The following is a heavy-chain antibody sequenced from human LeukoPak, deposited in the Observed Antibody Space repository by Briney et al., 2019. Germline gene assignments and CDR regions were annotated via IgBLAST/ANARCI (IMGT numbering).Heavy chain of an antibody. CDR3: AREGVGYYLDQ. D-gene: IGHD2-15*01. Sequence: PGGSLRLSCAASGFTFTTYWMHWVRQAPGKGLEWVSRIKGDEMTTNYADSVEGRFTISRDNAKNTVYLEINSLRAEDTAVYYCAREGVGYYLDQWGQGTLVTVSS. V-gene: IGHV3-74*01. CDR1: GFTFTTYW. CDR2: IKGDEMTT. J-gene: IGHJ4*02.